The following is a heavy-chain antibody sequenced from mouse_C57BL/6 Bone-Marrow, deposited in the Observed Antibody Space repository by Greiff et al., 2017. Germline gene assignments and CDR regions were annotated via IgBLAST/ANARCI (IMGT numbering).Heavy chain of an antibody. CDR1: GYTFTSYW. Sequence: QVQLKQPGAELVKPGASVKLSCKASGYTFTSYWMHWVKQRPGQGLEWIGMIHPHSGSTNYNEKFKSKATLTVDKSSSTAYMQLSSLTSEDSAVYYCARTFMTTFVYVDYWGQGTPLTVSS. CDR3: ARTFMTTFVYVDY. CDR2: IHPHSGST. D-gene: IGHD1-1*01. J-gene: IGHJ2*01. V-gene: IGHV1-64*01.